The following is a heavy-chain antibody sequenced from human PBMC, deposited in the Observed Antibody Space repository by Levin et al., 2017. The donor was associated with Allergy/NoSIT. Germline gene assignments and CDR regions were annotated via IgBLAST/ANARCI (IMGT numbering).Heavy chain of an antibody. CDR1: GFIVSTNF. Sequence: GGSLRLSCAASGFIVSTNFATWVRQAPGKGLEWVSVIYNDGATYYADSVKGRFTIARDNSKNTLYLQMDSLRLDDTAVYYCAREGSTSGSYPNALDIWGQGTKVTVSS. CDR2: IYNDGAT. D-gene: IGHD3-10*01. CDR3: AREGSTSGSYPNALDI. V-gene: IGHV3-53*05. J-gene: IGHJ3*02.